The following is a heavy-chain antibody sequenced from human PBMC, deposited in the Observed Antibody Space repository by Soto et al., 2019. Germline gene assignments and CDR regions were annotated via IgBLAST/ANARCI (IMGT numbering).Heavy chain of an antibody. J-gene: IGHJ6*02. V-gene: IGHV1-8*01. CDR3: AREMPTRVMDV. D-gene: IGHD2-2*01. Sequence: ASVKVSCKASGYTFTSYDINWVRQATGQGLEWMGWMNPNSGNTGYAQKFQGRVTMTRNTSLTTAYMELSSLRSEDTAVYYCAREMPTRVMDVWGQGTKVTVSS. CDR2: MNPNSGNT. CDR1: GYTFTSYD.